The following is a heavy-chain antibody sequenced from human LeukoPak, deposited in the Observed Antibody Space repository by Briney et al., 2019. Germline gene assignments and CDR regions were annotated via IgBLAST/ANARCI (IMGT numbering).Heavy chain of an antibody. D-gene: IGHD3-16*01. CDR2: INPDSDYK. CDR1: GYKFTDDY. V-gene: IGHV1-2*02. J-gene: IGHJ4*02. Sequence: GASVNLSCKASGYKFTDDYMHWVRQAPGQGLEFTGWINPDSDYKNYAQKFKGRVTMTRDTSISTAYLEVRSLTYDDTAVYYCAPTAEAYTSWWKVWGQGTLVTVSS. CDR3: APTAEAYTSWWKV.